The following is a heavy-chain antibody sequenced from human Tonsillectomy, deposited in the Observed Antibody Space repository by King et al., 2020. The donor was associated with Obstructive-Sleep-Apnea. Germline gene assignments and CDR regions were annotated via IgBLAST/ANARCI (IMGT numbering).Heavy chain of an antibody. CDR1: GFTFSTSG. V-gene: IGHV3-30*18. Sequence: QLVQSGGGVVQPGRSLRLSCGASGFTFSTSGMHWVRQAPGKGLEWVAVISYDGSDKYYEDSVKGRFTISRDNSKNTLYLQMNSLRAEDTAVYFCAKIGDYSSSWYVSHFDYWGQGTLVTVSS. CDR3: AKIGDYSSSWYVSHFDY. D-gene: IGHD6-13*01. J-gene: IGHJ4*02. CDR2: ISYDGSDK.